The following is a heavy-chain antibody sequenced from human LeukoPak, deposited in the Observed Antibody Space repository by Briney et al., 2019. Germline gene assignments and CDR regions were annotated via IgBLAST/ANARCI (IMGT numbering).Heavy chain of an antibody. J-gene: IGHJ4*02. D-gene: IGHD5-18*01. CDR1: GGSINSSSYY. V-gene: IGHV4-39*07. Sequence: SETLSLTCTVSGGSINSSSYYWGWIRQPPGTGLEWIGEINHSGSTNYNPSLKSRVTISVDTSKNQFSLKLSSVTAADTAVYYCARSGYSYGLFLRSNYFDYWGQGTLVTVSS. CDR3: ARSGYSYGLFLRSNYFDY. CDR2: INHSGST.